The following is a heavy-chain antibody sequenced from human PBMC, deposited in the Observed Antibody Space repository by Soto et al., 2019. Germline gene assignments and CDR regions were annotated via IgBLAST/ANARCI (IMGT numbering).Heavy chain of an antibody. CDR1: GYTFTSYG. CDR3: ARGDIVVVVAPVAFDI. J-gene: IGHJ3*02. D-gene: IGHD2-15*01. CDR2: ISAYNGNT. Sequence: QVQLVQSGAEVKKPGASVKVSCKASGYTFTSYGISWVRQAPGQGLEWMGWISAYNGNTNYAQKLQGRVTMTTDTSSSAAYMELGGLRCDDMAVYYCARGDIVVVVAPVAFDIWGQGTMVTVSS. V-gene: IGHV1-18*03.